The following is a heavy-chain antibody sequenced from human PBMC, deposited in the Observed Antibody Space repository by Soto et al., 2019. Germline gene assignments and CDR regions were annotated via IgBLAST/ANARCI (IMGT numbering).Heavy chain of an antibody. Sequence: PSETLSLTCTVPGGSISSGGYYWSWIRQHPGKGLEWIGYIYYSGSTYYNPSLKSRVTISVDTSKNQFSLKLSSVTAADTAVYYCARVVFEVAGQVVNDYWGQGTLVTVSS. D-gene: IGHD6-19*01. CDR2: IYYSGST. CDR1: GGSISSGGYY. CDR3: ARVVFEVAGQVVNDY. J-gene: IGHJ4*02. V-gene: IGHV4-31*03.